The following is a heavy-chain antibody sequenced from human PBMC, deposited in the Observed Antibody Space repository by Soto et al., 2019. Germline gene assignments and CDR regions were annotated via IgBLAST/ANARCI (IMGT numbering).Heavy chain of an antibody. D-gene: IGHD5-18*01. Sequence: SETLSLTCTVSGGSISTSSYYWGWIRQPPGKGLEWIGSIYYSGSTYYNPSLKSRVTISVDTSKDQFSLKLSSVTAADTAVYYCACIFSGGYGYGFYYYGMDVWGQGTTVT. V-gene: IGHV4-39*01. CDR2: IYYSGST. J-gene: IGHJ6*02. CDR3: ACIFSGGYGYGFYYYGMDV. CDR1: GGSISTSSYY.